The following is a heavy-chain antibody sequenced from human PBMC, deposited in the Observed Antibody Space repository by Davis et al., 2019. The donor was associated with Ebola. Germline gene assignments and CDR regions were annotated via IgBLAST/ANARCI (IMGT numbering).Heavy chain of an antibody. V-gene: IGHV3-48*02. CDR1: GFTFSRNS. CDR3: ARAGMVQGVITKWDGY. Sequence: GESPKISCVASGFTFSRNSMNWVRQAPGKGLEWVSYISSSSTTIYYADSVKGRFTISRDNAKNALYLQMNSLRDEDTAVYYCARAGMVQGVITKWDGYWGQGTLVTVSS. D-gene: IGHD3-10*01. CDR2: ISSSSTTI. J-gene: IGHJ4*02.